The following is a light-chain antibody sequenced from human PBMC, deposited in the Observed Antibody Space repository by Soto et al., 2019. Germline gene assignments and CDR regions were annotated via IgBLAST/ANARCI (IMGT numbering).Light chain of an antibody. CDR2: AAS. J-gene: IGKJ4*01. CDR1: QSIISY. CDR3: QQGYSTPT. Sequence: DIQMTQSPSSLSASVGDRVTITCRASQSIISYLNWYQQKPGKAPKLLIYAASSLQSGVPSRFSGSGSGTDFTLTISSLQPEDFATYYCQQGYSTPTFGGGTKVDIK. V-gene: IGKV1-39*01.